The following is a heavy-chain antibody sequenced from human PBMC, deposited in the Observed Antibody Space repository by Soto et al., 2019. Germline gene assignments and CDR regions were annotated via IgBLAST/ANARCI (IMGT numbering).Heavy chain of an antibody. D-gene: IGHD3-16*02. CDR3: ARDLSITPLSAFDP. CDR2: IKEDGSEK. Sequence: GGSLRLSCAASGFTFSKFWMSWVRRAPGKGLEWVANIKEDGSEKYYVGSVRGRFTISRDNTKNSLYLQMNSLRAEDTAVYYCARDLSITPLSAFDPWGQGTRVTVSS. V-gene: IGHV3-7*03. J-gene: IGHJ5*02. CDR1: GFTFSKFW.